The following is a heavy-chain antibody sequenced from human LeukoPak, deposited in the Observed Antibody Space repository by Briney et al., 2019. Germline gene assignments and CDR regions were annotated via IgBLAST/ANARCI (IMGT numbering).Heavy chain of an antibody. V-gene: IGHV4-38-2*01. J-gene: IGHJ4*02. D-gene: IGHD5-18*01. Sequence: SETLSLTCAVSGYSISSGYYWGWIRQPPGRGLEWIGSIYHSGSTFYNPSLNGRASISVDTSKNQISLDLSSVTATDTAVCYCARQTAWIDVWSRTQRRQPHYFDFWGQGNLVTVSS. CDR3: ARQTAWIDVWSRTQRRQPHYFDF. CDR1: GYSISSGYY. CDR2: IYHSGST.